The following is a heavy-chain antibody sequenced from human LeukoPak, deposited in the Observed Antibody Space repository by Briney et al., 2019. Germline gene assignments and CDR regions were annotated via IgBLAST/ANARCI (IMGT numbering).Heavy chain of an antibody. D-gene: IGHD3-9*01. Sequence: SETLSLTCAVYGGSFSGYYWSWIRQPPGKGLEWVGYIFYSGITNYNPSLKSRVTISVDTSKNQFSLKLSSVTAADTAVYYCARASLTGQYRGLRWFDPWGQGTLVTVSS. V-gene: IGHV4-59*01. J-gene: IGHJ5*02. CDR2: IFYSGIT. CDR3: ARASLTGQYRGLRWFDP. CDR1: GGSFSGYY.